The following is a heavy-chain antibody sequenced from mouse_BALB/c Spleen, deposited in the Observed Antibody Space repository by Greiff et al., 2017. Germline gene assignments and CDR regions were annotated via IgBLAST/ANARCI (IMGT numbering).Heavy chain of an antibody. CDR3: ARDAHSSGYGFDY. V-gene: IGHV2-6-7*01. D-gene: IGHD3-1*01. Sequence: VQLQQSGPGLVAPSQSLSITCTVSGFSLTGYGVNWVRQPPGKGLEWLGMIWGDGGTDYNSALKSRLSISKDNSKSQVFLKMNSLQTDDTARYYCARDAHSSGYGFDYWGQGTTLTVSS. CDR2: IWGDGGT. J-gene: IGHJ2*01. CDR1: GFSLTGYG.